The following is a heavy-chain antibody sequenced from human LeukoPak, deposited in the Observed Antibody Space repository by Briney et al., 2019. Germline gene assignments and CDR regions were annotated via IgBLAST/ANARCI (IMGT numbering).Heavy chain of an antibody. Sequence: SETLSLTCTVSGGSVSSGSYYWSWIRQPAGKGLEWIGRIYTSGSTNYNPSLKSRVTMSVDTSKNQFSLKLSSVTAADTAVYYCARETYYYDSSGYKDGAFDIWGQGTMVTVSS. J-gene: IGHJ3*02. CDR2: IYTSGST. CDR3: ARETYYYDSSGYKDGAFDI. D-gene: IGHD3-22*01. CDR1: GGSVSSGSYY. V-gene: IGHV4-61*02.